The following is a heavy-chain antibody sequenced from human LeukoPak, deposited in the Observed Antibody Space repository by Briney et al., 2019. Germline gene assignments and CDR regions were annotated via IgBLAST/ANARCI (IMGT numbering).Heavy chain of an antibody. Sequence: SETLSLTCTVSGGSISSYYWSWIRQPPGKGLEWIGYIYYSGSTYYNPSLKSRVTISVDTSKNQFSLKLSSVTAADTAVYYCARGPTGVMKHWGQGTLVTVSS. CDR1: GGSISSYY. J-gene: IGHJ4*02. CDR2: IYYSGST. CDR3: ARGPTGVMKH. D-gene: IGHD7-27*01. V-gene: IGHV4-59*12.